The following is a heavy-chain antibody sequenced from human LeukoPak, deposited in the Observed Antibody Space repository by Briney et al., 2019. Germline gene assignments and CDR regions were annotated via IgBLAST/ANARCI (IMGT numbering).Heavy chain of an antibody. CDR1: GGSIYTSSYY. CDR3: ARDMGFSSIWPTTRLYYFDY. Sequence: SETLCLTCTVSGGSIYTSSYYWNWIRQPPGKGLEWIGTFYYNGTTYYNPSLTSRVAISIDTSKNQFSLRLSSVTAADTAVYFCARDMGFSSIWPTTRLYYFDYWGQGTLVAVSS. J-gene: IGHJ4*02. CDR2: FYYNGTT. D-gene: IGHD6-13*01. V-gene: IGHV4-39*07.